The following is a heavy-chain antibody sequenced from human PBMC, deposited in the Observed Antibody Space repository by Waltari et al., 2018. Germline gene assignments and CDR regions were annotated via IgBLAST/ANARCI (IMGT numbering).Heavy chain of an antibody. CDR1: GGSFSGYY. CDR3: ARGTLNLRFLEWFHDWFDP. J-gene: IGHJ5*02. Sequence: QVQLQQWGAGLLKPSETLSLTCAVYGGSFSGYYWSWIRQPPGKGLEWIGEINHSGSTNHNPSLKSRVTISVDTSKNQFSLKLSSVTAADTAVYYCARGTLNLRFLEWFHDWFDPWGQGTLVTVSS. D-gene: IGHD3-3*01. V-gene: IGHV4-34*01. CDR2: INHSGST.